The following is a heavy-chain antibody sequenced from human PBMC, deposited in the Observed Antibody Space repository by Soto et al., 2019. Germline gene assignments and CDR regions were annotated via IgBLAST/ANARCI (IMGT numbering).Heavy chain of an antibody. J-gene: IGHJ4*02. Sequence: ASVKVSCKDSGGLFSSFAISWVRQAPGQGLEWLGGIIPVFGTTNYAEKFQDRVTITADESTNTAYMELSSLTSGDTAMYYCARGGGPYVWFNEFWGQGTLVTVSS. CDR2: IIPVFGTT. V-gene: IGHV1-69*13. CDR3: ARGGGPYVWFNEF. D-gene: IGHD3-16*01. CDR1: GGLFSSFA.